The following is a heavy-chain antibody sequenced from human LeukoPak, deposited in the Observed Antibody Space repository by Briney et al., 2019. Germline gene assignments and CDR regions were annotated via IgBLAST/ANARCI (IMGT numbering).Heavy chain of an antibody. D-gene: IGHD3-10*01. J-gene: IGHJ4*02. Sequence: GGSLRLSCAASGFTFSSYWMSWVRQAPGKGLEWVANIKQDGSEKYYVDSVKGRFTISRVNAKNSLYLQMNSLRAEDTAVYYCARSPRTFKGSGPSYYFDYWGQGTLVTVSS. CDR3: ARSPRTFKGSGPSYYFDY. CDR2: IKQDGSEK. CDR1: GFTFSSYW. V-gene: IGHV3-7*01.